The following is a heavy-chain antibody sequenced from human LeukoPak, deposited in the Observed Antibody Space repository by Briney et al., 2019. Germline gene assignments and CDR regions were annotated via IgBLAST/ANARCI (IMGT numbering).Heavy chain of an antibody. CDR3: AREVAAAGTSNFDL. CDR2: IFYSGST. Sequence: SETLSLPCTVSGGSISNYYWSWIRQPPGKGLEWIGYIFYSGSTNYNPSLKSRVTISVDTSKNQFSLKLSSVSAADTAVYYCAREVAAAGTSNFDLWGRGPVVLVSS. CDR1: GGSISNYY. D-gene: IGHD6-13*01. V-gene: IGHV4-59*01. J-gene: IGHJ2*01.